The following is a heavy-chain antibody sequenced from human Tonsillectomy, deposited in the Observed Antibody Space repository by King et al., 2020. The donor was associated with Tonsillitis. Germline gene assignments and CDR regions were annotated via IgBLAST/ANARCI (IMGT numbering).Heavy chain of an antibody. V-gene: IGHV4-34*01. Sequence: VQLPQWGAGLLKPSETLSLTCAVYGGSFSGYYWSWIRQPPGKGLEWIGEINHSGSTNYNPSLKSRVTISVDTSKNQFSLKLSSVTAADTAVYYCARGLGYCSGGSCYYYYGMDVWGQGTTVTVSS. J-gene: IGHJ6*02. CDR2: INHSGST. D-gene: IGHD2-15*01. CDR1: GGSFSGYY. CDR3: ARGLGYCSGGSCYYYYGMDV.